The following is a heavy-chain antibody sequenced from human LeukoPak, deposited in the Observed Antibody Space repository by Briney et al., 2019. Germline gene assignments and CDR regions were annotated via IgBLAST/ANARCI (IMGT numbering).Heavy chain of an antibody. J-gene: IGHJ1*01. V-gene: IGHV4-59*01. CDR2: IYYSGST. CDR1: GGSISSYY. CDR3: AGGNYDFWSGSTSAEYFQH. Sequence: KTSETLSLTCTVSGGSISSYYWSWIRQPPGKGLEWIGYIYYSGSTNYNPSLKSRVTISDTSKNQFSLKLSSVTAADTAVYYYAGGNYDFWSGSTSAEYFQHWGQGTLVTVSS. D-gene: IGHD3-3*01.